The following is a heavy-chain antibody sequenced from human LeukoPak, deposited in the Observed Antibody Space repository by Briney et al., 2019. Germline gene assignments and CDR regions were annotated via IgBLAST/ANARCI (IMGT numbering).Heavy chain of an antibody. J-gene: IGHJ4*01. Sequence: ASVKVSCKASGYTFTSYGISWVRQAPGQGLEWMGWISAYNGNTNYAQKLQGRVTMTTDTSTSTAYMELRSLTSDDTAVYYCARIVSSWSAHDYWGCGTLVTVSS. V-gene: IGHV1-18*01. CDR3: ARIVSSWSAHDY. CDR2: ISAYNGNT. D-gene: IGHD6-13*01. CDR1: GYTFTSYG.